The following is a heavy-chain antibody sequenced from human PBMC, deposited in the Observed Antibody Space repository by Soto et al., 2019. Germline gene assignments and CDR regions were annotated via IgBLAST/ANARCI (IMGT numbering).Heavy chain of an antibody. D-gene: IGHD3-22*01. Sequence: ASETLSLTCTVSGGSISSYYWSWIRQPPGKGLEWIGYIYYSGSTNYNPSLKSRVTISVDTSKNQFSLKLSSVTAADTAVYYCARDWDYDSSGYYYSHWFDPWGQGTLVTVS. V-gene: IGHV4-59*01. CDR3: ARDWDYDSSGYYYSHWFDP. CDR2: IYYSGST. CDR1: GGSISSYY. J-gene: IGHJ5*02.